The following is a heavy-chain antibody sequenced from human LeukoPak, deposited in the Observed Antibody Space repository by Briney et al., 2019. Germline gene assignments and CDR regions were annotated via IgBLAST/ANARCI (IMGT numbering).Heavy chain of an antibody. V-gene: IGHV4-39*07. D-gene: IGHD5-18*01. CDR3: ARAGYIYGYYYYYYMDV. Sequence: SETLSLTCTVSGGSITTDNNYWGWIRQPPGKGLEWIGSIFYTGNTYYNPSLKSRVTISVDTSKNQFSLILSSVTAADTAVYYCARAGYIYGYYYYYYMDVWGKGTTVTISS. CDR2: IFYTGNT. J-gene: IGHJ6*03. CDR1: GGSITTDNNY.